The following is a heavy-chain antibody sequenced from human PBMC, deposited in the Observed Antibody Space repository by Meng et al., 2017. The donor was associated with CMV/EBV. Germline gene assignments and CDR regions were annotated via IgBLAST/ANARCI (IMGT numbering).Heavy chain of an antibody. CDR2: IKQDGSEK. CDR3: ARGYNWFDP. J-gene: IGHJ5*02. V-gene: IGHV3-7*01. CDR1: GFTFSSYW. Sequence: GESLKISCAASGFTFSSYWISWVRQAPGKGLEWVANIKQDGSEKYYVDSVKGRFTISRDNAKNSLYLQMNSLRAEDTAVYYCARGYNWFDPWGQGTLVTVSS.